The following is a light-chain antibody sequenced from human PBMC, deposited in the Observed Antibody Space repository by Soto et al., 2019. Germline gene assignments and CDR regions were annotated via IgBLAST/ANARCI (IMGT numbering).Light chain of an antibody. CDR2: AAS. J-gene: IGKJ1*01. Sequence: EIVLTQSPGTLSLSPGERATLSSRASQSISSTYLAWYRQKPGQAPRLLIYAASSRATGIPDRFSGSGSGTDFTLTISRLEPEDFAVYYCQQYYASSWTFGQGTRVEIK. CDR3: QQYYASSWT. V-gene: IGKV3-20*01. CDR1: QSISSTY.